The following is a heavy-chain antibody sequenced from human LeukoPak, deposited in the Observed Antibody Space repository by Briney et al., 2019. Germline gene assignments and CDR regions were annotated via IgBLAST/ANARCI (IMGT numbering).Heavy chain of an antibody. J-gene: IGHJ6*02. CDR3: ARGFASYSYGMDV. Sequence: PSETLSLTCAVYGGSFSGYYWSWLRQPPGKGLEWIGEINHSGSTNYNPSLKSQVTISVDTSKNQFSLKLTSVTAADTAVYYCARGFASYSYGMDVWGQGTTVTVSS. V-gene: IGHV4-34*01. CDR2: INHSGST. CDR1: GGSFSGYY.